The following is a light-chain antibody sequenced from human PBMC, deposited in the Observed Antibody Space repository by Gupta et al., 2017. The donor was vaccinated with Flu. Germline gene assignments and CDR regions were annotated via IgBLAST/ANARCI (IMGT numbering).Light chain of an antibody. V-gene: IGKV1-39*01. CDR1: QIIGTN. CDR3: QQSYSTPRT. J-gene: IGKJ1*01. CDR2: AAS. Sequence: GDRVTITCRASQIIGTNLNWYQQKPGKAPKLLIYAASSLQSGVPSRFSGSGSGSDFTLTLSSLQPEDFATYYCQQSYSTPRTFGQGTKVEIK.